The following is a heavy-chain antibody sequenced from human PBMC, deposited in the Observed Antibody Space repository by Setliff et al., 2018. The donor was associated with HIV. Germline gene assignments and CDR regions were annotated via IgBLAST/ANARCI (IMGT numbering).Heavy chain of an antibody. J-gene: IGHJ4*02. V-gene: IGHV3-21*01. CDR3: AKEKRGGSGISLDY. Sequence: GGSLRLSCAASGFTFSSHTMNWVRQAPGKGLEWVSSISSTGRYIYYADSLKGRFTISRDNAKNSLYLQMNSLSAEDTALYYCAKEKRGGSGISLDYWGQGTLVTVSS. CDR2: ISSTGRYI. CDR1: GFTFSSHT. D-gene: IGHD3-10*01.